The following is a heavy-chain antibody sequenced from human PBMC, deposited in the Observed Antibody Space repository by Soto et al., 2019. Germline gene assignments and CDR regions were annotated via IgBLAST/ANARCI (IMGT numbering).Heavy chain of an antibody. V-gene: IGHV3-33*01. CDR2: IWYDGSNK. CDR1: GFTFSSYG. D-gene: IGHD2-2*02. Sequence: GGSLRLSCAAPGFTFSSYGMHWVRQAPGKGLEWVAVIWYDGSNKYYADSVKGRFTISRDNSKNTLYLQMNSLRAEDTAVYYCARDMGGDIVVVPAAIRPYYYYGMDVWGQGTTVTVSS. CDR3: ARDMGGDIVVVPAAIRPYYYYGMDV. J-gene: IGHJ6*02.